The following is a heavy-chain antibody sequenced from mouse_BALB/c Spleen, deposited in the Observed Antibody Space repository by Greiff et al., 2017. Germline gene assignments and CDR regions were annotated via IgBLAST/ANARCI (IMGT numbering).Heavy chain of an antibody. V-gene: IGHV2-9*02. CDR2: IWAGGST. CDR1: GFSLTSYG. D-gene: IGHD2-4*01. CDR3: ARSSYYDYDRGFAY. J-gene: IGHJ3*01. Sequence: VKLVESGPGLVAPSQSLSITCTVSGFSLTSYGVHWVRQPPGKGLEWLGVIWAGGSTNYNSALMSRLSISKDNSKSQVFLKMNSLQTDDTAMYYCARSSYYDYDRGFAYWGQGTLVTVSA.